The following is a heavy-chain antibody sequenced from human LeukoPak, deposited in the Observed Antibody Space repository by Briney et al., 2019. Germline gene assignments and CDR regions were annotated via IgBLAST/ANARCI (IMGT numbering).Heavy chain of an antibody. V-gene: IGHV3-74*01. Sequence: PGGSLRLTCAASGFTFSSYWMHWVRQAPGKGLVWVSRINSDGSSTSYADSVKGRFTISRDNAKNTLYLQMNSLRAEDTAVYYCARMEAEASDAFDIWGQGTMVTVSS. CDR1: GFTFSSYW. D-gene: IGHD6-13*01. CDR3: ARMEAEASDAFDI. J-gene: IGHJ3*02. CDR2: INSDGSST.